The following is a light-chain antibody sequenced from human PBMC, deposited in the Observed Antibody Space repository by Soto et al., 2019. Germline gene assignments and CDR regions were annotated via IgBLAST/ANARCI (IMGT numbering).Light chain of an antibody. CDR1: SSDVGAYNY. CDR3: CSYAGSDTYVV. Sequence: QSALTQPRSVSGSPGLSVTISCTGSSSDVGAYNYVSWYQHHPGKGPKLIIYDVNKRPSGVPDRFSGSKSGNKASLTISGLHAEDDADYYCCSYAGSDTYVVFGGGTKVNVL. V-gene: IGLV2-11*01. CDR2: DVN. J-gene: IGLJ2*01.